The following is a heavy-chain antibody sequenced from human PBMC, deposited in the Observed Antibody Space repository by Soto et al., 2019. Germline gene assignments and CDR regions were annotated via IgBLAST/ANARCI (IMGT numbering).Heavy chain of an antibody. V-gene: IGHV3-74*01. CDR1: GFTFSSYW. D-gene: IGHD1-26*01. CDR2: INSDGSST. CDR3: ARRVAGATGPYYFDS. J-gene: IGHJ4*02. Sequence: LRLSCAASGFTFSSYWMHWVRQAPGKGLVWVSRINSDGSSTSYADSVKGRFTISRDNAKNTLYLQMNGLRAEDTAVYYCARRVAGATGPYYFDSWGQGTLVTVSS.